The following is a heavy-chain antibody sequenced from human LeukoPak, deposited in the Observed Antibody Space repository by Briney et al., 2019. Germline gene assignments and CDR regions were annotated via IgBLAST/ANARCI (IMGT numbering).Heavy chain of an antibody. J-gene: IGHJ6*03. CDR1: GYTFTGYY. CDR3: ARGGGGTNHYYYYYMDV. Sequence: ASVKVSCKASGYTFTGYYMHWVRQAPGQGLEWMGWINPNSGGTNYAQKFQGRVTMTRDTSISTAYMELSRLRSDDTAVYYCARGGGGTNHYYYYYMDVWGKGTTVTVSS. V-gene: IGHV1-2*02. D-gene: IGHD1-14*01. CDR2: INPNSGGT.